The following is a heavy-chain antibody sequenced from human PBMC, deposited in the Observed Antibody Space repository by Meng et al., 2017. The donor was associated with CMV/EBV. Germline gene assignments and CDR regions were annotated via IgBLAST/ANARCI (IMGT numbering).Heavy chain of an antibody. D-gene: IGHD6-6*01. V-gene: IGHV1-69*05. J-gene: IGHJ6*02. CDR3: ARRGSSPPPARNRAGYYYYYGMDV. CDR2: IIPIFGTA. Sequence: SVKVSCKASGGTFSSYAISWVRQAPGQGLEWMGGIIPIFGTANYAQKFQGRVTITTDESTSTAYMELSGLRSEDTAVYYCARRGSSPPPARNRAGYYYYYGMDVWGQGTTVTVSS. CDR1: GGTFSSYA.